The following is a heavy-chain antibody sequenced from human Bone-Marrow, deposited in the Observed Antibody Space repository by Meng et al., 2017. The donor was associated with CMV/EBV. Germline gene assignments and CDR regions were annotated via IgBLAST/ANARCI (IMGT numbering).Heavy chain of an antibody. CDR3: ARGGPDIVAVPSPIPGEYGMDV. Sequence: GESLKISCAASESVFSSHAIHWVRQAPGKGLEWVAVISYDGSNEYTADSVKGRFTISSDNSKNMLFLQMNSLRVDDTAVFYCARGGPDIVAVPSPIPGEYGMDVWGQGTTVTVSS. J-gene: IGHJ6*02. V-gene: IGHV3-30*04. CDR1: ESVFSSHA. D-gene: IGHD2-2*01. CDR2: ISYDGSNE.